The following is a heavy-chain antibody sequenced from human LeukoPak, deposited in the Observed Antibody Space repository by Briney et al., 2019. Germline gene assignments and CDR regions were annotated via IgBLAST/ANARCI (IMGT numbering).Heavy chain of an antibody. D-gene: IGHD6-13*01. Sequence: SVKVSCKASGGTFSSYAISWVRQAPGQGLEWMGRIIPILGIANYAQKFQGRVTITADKSTSTAYMELSSLRSEDTAVYYYASTVTAGPLDYWSQGTLVTVSS. J-gene: IGHJ4*02. CDR1: GGTFSSYA. V-gene: IGHV1-69*04. CDR3: ASTVTAGPLDY. CDR2: IIPILGIA.